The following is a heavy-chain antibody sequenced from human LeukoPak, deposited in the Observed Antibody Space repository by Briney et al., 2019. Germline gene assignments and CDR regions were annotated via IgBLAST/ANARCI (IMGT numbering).Heavy chain of an antibody. D-gene: IGHD1-20*01. CDR1: GFTFNSYA. V-gene: IGHV3-30*18. Sequence: GGSLRLSCAASGFTFNSYAIHWVRQAPGKGLEWVAVISYDGSNKNYADSVRGRFTISRDNSKNTLYLHMNSLRPEDTAVYYCAKSRHPYNWNDGAFFDYWGQGTLVTVSS. J-gene: IGHJ4*02. CDR2: ISYDGSNK. CDR3: AKSRHPYNWNDGAFFDY.